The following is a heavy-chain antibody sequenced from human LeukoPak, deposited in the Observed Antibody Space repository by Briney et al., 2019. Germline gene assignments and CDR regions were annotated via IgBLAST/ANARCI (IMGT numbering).Heavy chain of an antibody. Sequence: GGSLRLSCVASGFTFSSYAMHWVRQAPGKGLEWVAVISYDGSDKYYADSVKGRFTISRDNSKNTLYLQMNSLRAEDTAVYYCPREYGSGSYYASSEGFDPWGQGTLVTVSS. J-gene: IGHJ5*02. CDR2: ISYDGSDK. CDR1: GFTFSSYA. V-gene: IGHV3-30*04. CDR3: PREYGSGSYYASSEGFDP. D-gene: IGHD3-10*01.